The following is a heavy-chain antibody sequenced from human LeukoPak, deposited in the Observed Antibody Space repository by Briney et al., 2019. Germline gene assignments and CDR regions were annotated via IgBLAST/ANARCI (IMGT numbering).Heavy chain of an antibody. CDR1: GGSISSYY. Sequence: SETLSLTCTVSGGSISSYYWSWIRQPPGKGLEWIGYIYYSGSTNYNPTLKSRVTISVDTSKNQFSLKLSSVTAADTAVYYCARDSIQLLDDAFDIWGQGTMVTVSS. V-gene: IGHV4-59*01. J-gene: IGHJ3*02. CDR2: IYYSGST. D-gene: IGHD2-2*01. CDR3: ARDSIQLLDDAFDI.